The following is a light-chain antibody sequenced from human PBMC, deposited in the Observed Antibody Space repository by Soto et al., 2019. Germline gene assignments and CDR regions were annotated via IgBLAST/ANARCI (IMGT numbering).Light chain of an antibody. CDR2: DAS. V-gene: IGKV1-5*01. CDR3: KQYNSYWT. J-gene: IGKJ1*01. Sequence: DIQMTQSPSTLSASIGDRVTITCRASQSIRSWLAWYQQKPGRAPKLLIYDASSLESGVPSRFSGSGSGTEFTLTNSSLQPDDFAMYYCKQYNSYWTFGQGTKVEIK. CDR1: QSIRSW.